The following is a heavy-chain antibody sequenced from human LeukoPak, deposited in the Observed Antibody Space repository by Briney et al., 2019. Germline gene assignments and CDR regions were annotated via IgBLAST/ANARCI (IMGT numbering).Heavy chain of an antibody. CDR3: ARSYMIIDPFDP. J-gene: IGHJ5*02. D-gene: IGHD3-22*01. V-gene: IGHV1-46*01. CDR2: INPSGGIT. CDR1: GYTFTGYY. Sequence: ASVKVSCKASGYTFTGYYMHWVRQAPGQGLEWMGIINPSGGITTYAQKSQGRVTMTRDTSTSTVYMELSSLRSEDTAVYYCARSYMIIDPFDPWGQGTLVTVSS.